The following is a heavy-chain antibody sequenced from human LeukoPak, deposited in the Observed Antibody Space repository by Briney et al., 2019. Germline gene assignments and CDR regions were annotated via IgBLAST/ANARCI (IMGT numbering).Heavy chain of an antibody. CDR2: ISGSGGST. CDR3: ARGSYYGSGSSDY. CDR1: GFTFSSYG. J-gene: IGHJ4*02. Sequence: PGGSLRLSCAASGFTFSSYGMSWVRQAPGKGLEWVSGISGSGGSTYYADSVKGRFTISRDNSKNTLYLQMNSLRAEDTAVYYCARGSYYGSGSSDYWGQGTLVTVSS. D-gene: IGHD3-10*01. V-gene: IGHV3-23*01.